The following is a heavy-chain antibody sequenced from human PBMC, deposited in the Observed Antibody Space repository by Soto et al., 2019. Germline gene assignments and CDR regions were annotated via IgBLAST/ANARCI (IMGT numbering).Heavy chain of an antibody. D-gene: IGHD5-18*01. CDR2: ISGSGGST. V-gene: IGHV3-23*01. CDR3: AKDPDYGYYSGNWFDP. Sequence: GESLKISCAASGFTFSSYAMSWVRQAPGKGLEWVSAISGSGGSTYYADSVKGRFTISRDNSKNTLYLQMNSLRAEDTAVYYCAKDPDYGYYSGNWFDPWGQGTLVTVSS. CDR1: GFTFSSYA. J-gene: IGHJ5*02.